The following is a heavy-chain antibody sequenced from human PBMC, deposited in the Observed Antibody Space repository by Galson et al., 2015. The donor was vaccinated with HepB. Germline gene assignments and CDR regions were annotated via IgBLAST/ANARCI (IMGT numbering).Heavy chain of an antibody. Sequence: SLRLSCAASGFTFSSYAMHWVRQAPGKGLEWVAVISYDGSNKYYADSVKGRFTISRDNSKNTLYLQMNSLRAEDTAVYYCARREEGALYWGQGTLVTVSS. J-gene: IGHJ4*02. CDR2: ISYDGSNK. D-gene: IGHD1-26*01. CDR3: ARREEGALY. CDR1: GFTFSSYA. V-gene: IGHV3-30-3*01.